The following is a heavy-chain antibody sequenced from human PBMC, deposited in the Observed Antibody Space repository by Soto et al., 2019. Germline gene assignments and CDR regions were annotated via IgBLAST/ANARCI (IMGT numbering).Heavy chain of an antibody. Sequence: QVQLQESGPGLVRPSQTLSLTCTVSGGSISSGDHYWNWIRQYPGKGLEWIGYIFYSGSAYYNPSLKSRVTMSLDTSKNQFSLQLNSVTPADTAVYYCARAGGVVTDGIPFDVWGQGTLVTVSS. CDR3: ARAGGVVTDGIPFDV. J-gene: IGHJ4*02. D-gene: IGHD2-21*02. CDR2: IFYSGSA. V-gene: IGHV4-31*03. CDR1: GGSISSGDHY.